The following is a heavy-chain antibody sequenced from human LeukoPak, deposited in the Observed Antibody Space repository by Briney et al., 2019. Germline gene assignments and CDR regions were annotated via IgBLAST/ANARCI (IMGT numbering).Heavy chain of an antibody. V-gene: IGHV3-11*05. CDR1: GFTFSDYY. Sequence: KPGLSLRLSCAAAGFTFSDYYMSWIRQAPGKGLEWVSYICSSSSYTTYADSVKGRFTITRDNAKNSLYLQMNRLRAEDTAVYYCARGWRFGELLNVDAFDIWGQGTMVTVSS. CDR3: ARGWRFGELLNVDAFDI. J-gene: IGHJ3*02. CDR2: ICSSSSYT. D-gene: IGHD3-10*01.